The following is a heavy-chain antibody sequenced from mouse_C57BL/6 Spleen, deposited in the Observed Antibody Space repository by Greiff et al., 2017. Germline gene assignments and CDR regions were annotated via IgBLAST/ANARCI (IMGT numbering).Heavy chain of an antibody. CDR3: ARGGRDDYFDY. Sequence: QVQLQQPGAELVNPGASVKLSCKASGYTFTSYWMHWVKQRPGQGLEWIGMIHPNSGSTNYNEKFKSKATLTVDKSSSTAYMQLSSLTSEDSAVYYCARGGRDDYFDYWGQGTTLTVSS. CDR1: GYTFTSYW. D-gene: IGHD2-13*01. CDR2: IHPNSGST. V-gene: IGHV1-64*01. J-gene: IGHJ2*01.